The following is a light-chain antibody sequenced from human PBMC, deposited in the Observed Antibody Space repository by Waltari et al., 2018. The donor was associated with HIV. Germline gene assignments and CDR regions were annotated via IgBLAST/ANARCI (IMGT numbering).Light chain of an antibody. J-gene: IGKJ1*01. CDR3: QQYYSTPHT. CDR1: QSVLYSSNNKNY. CDR2: WAS. Sequence: DIVMTQSPDSLAVSLGERATINCKSSQSVLYSSNNKNYLAWYQQKPGQPPKLLIYWASTRESGVPDRFSGSGSETDFTLTISSLQAEDVAVYYCQQYYSTPHTFGQGTKVEIK. V-gene: IGKV4-1*01.